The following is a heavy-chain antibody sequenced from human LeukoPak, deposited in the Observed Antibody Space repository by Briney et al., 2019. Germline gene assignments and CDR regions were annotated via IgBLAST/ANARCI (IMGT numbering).Heavy chain of an antibody. V-gene: IGHV3-23*01. CDR2: ISGSGGST. CDR1: GFTFSSYA. Sequence: PGGSLRLSCAASGFTFSSYAMSWVRQAPGKGLEWVSAISGSGGSTYYADSVKGRFTISRDNSKNTLYLQVNSLRAEDTAVYYCAKASYYDFWSGYNNYFDYWGQGTLVTVSS. J-gene: IGHJ4*02. CDR3: AKASYYDFWSGYNNYFDY. D-gene: IGHD3-3*01.